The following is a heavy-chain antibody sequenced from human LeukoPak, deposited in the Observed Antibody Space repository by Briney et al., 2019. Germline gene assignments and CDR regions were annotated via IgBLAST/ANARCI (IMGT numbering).Heavy chain of an antibody. Sequence: GGSLRLSCAASGFTVSSNYMSWVRQAPGKGLKWVSVIYSGGSTYYADSVKGRFTISRDNSKNTLYLQMNSLRAEDTAVYYCARHGPYGDYVDYWGQGTLVTVSS. CDR1: GFTVSSNY. J-gene: IGHJ4*02. D-gene: IGHD4-17*01. CDR2: IYSGGST. V-gene: IGHV3-53*01. CDR3: ARHGPYGDYVDY.